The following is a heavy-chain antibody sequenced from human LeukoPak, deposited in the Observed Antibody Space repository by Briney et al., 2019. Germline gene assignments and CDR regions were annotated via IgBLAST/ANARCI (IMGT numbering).Heavy chain of an antibody. V-gene: IGHV4-4*02. CDR3: ARQTGGFDSSDYYRTPEKYYFDY. J-gene: IGHJ4*02. D-gene: IGHD3-22*01. CDR2: IYHSGST. Sequence: PSETLSLTCAVSGGSISSSNWWSWVRQPPGKGLEWIGEIYHSGSTNYNPSLKSRVTISVDTSKNQFSLKLSSVTAADTAIYYCARQTGGFDSSDYYRTPEKYYFDYWGQGTLVTVSS. CDR1: GGSISSSNW.